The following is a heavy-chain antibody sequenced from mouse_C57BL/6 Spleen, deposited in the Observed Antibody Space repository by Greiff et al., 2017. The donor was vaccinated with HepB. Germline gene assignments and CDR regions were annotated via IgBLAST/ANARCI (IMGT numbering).Heavy chain of an antibody. D-gene: IGHD1-1*01. CDR3: ARVLRDYAMDY. CDR1: GFTFSDYG. J-gene: IGHJ4*01. Sequence: EVMLVESGGGLVKPGGSLKLSCAASGFTFSDYGMHWVRQAPEKGLEWVAYISSGSSTIYYADTVKGRFTISRDNAKNTLFLQMTSLRSEDTAMYYCARVLRDYAMDYWGQGTSVTVSS. CDR2: ISSGSSTI. V-gene: IGHV5-17*01.